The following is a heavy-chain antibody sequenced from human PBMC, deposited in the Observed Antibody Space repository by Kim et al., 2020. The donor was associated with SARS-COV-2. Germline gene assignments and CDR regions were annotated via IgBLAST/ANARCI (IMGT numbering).Heavy chain of an antibody. CDR2: IWYDGSNK. CDR3: ARDKGYDSGDYYYYMDV. D-gene: IGHD3-22*01. V-gene: IGHV3-33*01. CDR1: GFTFSSYG. Sequence: GGSLRLSCAASGFTFSSYGMHWVRQAPGKGLEWVAVIWYDGSNKYYADSVKGRFTISRDNSKNTLYLQMNSLRAEDTAVYYCARDKGYDSGDYYYYMDVCGKGTTVTVSS. J-gene: IGHJ6*03.